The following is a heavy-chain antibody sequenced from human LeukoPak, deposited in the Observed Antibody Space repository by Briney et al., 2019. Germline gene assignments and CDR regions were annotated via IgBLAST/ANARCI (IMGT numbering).Heavy chain of an antibody. J-gene: IGHJ4*02. V-gene: IGHV4-59*01. D-gene: IGHD6-19*01. Sequence: KPSETLSLTCTVSGGSISGYHWSWIRQFPGKGLEWIGNLSYSGSTNYNPSLKSRLTISVDTSKNQFSLKLSSVTAADTAVYYCARGGWYGSNYYFDYWGQGTLVTVSS. CDR3: ARGGWYGSNYYFDY. CDR1: GGSISGYH. CDR2: LSYSGST.